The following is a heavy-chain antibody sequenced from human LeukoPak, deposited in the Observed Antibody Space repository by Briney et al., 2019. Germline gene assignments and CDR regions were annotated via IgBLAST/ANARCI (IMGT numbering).Heavy chain of an antibody. Sequence: PSETLSLTRTVSRGSISSGDYYWSWIRQPPGKGLECLGYIYYSGSIYYNPSLKSPVPLSQKPSNNQFSLKLPSVTAADTAVYYCASAEYSSSWAPGDWGQGTLVSVSS. J-gene: IGHJ4*02. D-gene: IGHD6-6*01. CDR1: RGSISSGDYY. CDR3: ASAEYSSSWAPGD. CDR2: IYYSGSI. V-gene: IGHV4-30-4*08.